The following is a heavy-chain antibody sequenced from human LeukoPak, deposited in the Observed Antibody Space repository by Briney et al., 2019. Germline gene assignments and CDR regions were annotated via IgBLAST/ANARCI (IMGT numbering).Heavy chain of an antibody. D-gene: IGHD3/OR15-3a*01. CDR3: AREERGLAIDY. J-gene: IGHJ4*02. CDR1: GFAFRNHS. Sequence: GGSLTLSCAASGFAFRNHSMHWVRHAPGKGLQYVSAINSNGDTTYYGNSVKGRFTISRDTSKSTLYLQMGRLRPADTAVYYCAREERGLAIDYRGQGALVTVSS. CDR2: INSNGDTT. V-gene: IGHV3-64*01.